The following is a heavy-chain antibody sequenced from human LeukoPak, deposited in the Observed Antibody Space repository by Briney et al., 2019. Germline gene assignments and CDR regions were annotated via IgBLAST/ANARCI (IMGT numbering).Heavy chain of an antibody. V-gene: IGHV1-8*03. Sequence: AASVKVSCKASGYTFTSYDINWVRQATGQGLEWMGWMNPNSYNTGYAQKFQGRITITRDTSIDTAYMELSSLRSEDTAVYYCARPREIRSGSHYYFDYWGQGTLVTVSS. CDR2: MNPNSYNT. D-gene: IGHD3-3*01. CDR1: GYTFTSYD. J-gene: IGHJ4*02. CDR3: ARPREIRSGSHYYFDY.